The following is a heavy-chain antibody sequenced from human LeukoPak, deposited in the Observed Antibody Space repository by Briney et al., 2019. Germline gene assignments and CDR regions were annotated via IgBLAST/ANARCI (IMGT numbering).Heavy chain of an antibody. D-gene: IGHD5-18*01. V-gene: IGHV3-23*01. CDR3: AQRASDRGLWSHYDFDY. CDR2: ISGSGGSI. J-gene: IGHJ4*02. Sequence: GGSLRLSCAASGFTFSSYAMSWVRQAPGKGLEWVSAISGSGGSIYYADSVKGRFTISRDNSKNTLYLQMNSLRAEDTAVYYCAQRASDRGLWSHYDFDYWGQGTLVTVSS. CDR1: GFTFSSYA.